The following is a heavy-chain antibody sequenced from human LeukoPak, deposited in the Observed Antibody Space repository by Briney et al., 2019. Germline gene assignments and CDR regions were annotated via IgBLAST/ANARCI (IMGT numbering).Heavy chain of an antibody. V-gene: IGHV3-23*01. CDR1: GFTFADYT. J-gene: IGHJ4*02. Sequence: GGSLTLSCAGSGFTFADYTMHWVRQAPGKGLEWVSTISGGGGSTYYADSVKGRFTISRDNSKNTLYLQVNSLRAEDTAVYYCAKGGKWDVTPFDYWGQGTLVTVSS. D-gene: IGHD1-26*01. CDR3: AKGGKWDVTPFDY. CDR2: ISGGGGST.